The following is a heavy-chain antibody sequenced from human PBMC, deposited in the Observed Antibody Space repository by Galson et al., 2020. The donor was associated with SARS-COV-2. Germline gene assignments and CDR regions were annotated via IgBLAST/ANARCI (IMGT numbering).Heavy chain of an antibody. V-gene: IGHV3-33*01. CDR1: GFTFSSYG. CDR2: IWYDGSNK. CDR3: ARSIAAADGMDV. D-gene: IGHD6-13*01. J-gene: IGHJ6*02. Sequence: TGGSLRLSCAASGFTFSSYGMHWVRQAPGKGLEGVAVIWYDGSNKYYADSVKGRFTISRDNSKNTLYLQMNSLRAEDTAVYYCARSIAAADGMDVWGQGTTVTVSS.